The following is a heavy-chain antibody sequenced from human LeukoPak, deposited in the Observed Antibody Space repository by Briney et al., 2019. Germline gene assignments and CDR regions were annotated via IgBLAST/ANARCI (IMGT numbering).Heavy chain of an antibody. J-gene: IGHJ4*02. CDR3: ASRSVAYYFDY. V-gene: IGHV4-34*01. D-gene: IGHD5-12*01. Sequence: PSETLSLTCAVYGGSFSGYYWSWLRQPPGKGLEWIGEINHSGSTNYNPSLKSRVTISVDTSKNQFSLKLSSVTAADTAVYYCASRSVAYYFDYWGQGTLVTVSS. CDR1: GGSFSGYY. CDR2: INHSGST.